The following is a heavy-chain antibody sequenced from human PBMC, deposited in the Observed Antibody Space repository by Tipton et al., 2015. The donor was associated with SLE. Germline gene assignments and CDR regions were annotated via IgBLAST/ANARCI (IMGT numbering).Heavy chain of an antibody. CDR1: GYTFTTYA. CDR2: INTNLGNP. Sequence: QVQLVQSGSELKKPGASVKVSCKSPGYTFTTYAINWVRQAPGQGLEWMGWINTNLGNPTYAQGFTGRFVFSLDTSVSTAYLQINSLKAEDTAVYYCAGDCGGDCGGLDAFHFWGQGTMVSVSS. V-gene: IGHV7-4-1*02. J-gene: IGHJ3*01. D-gene: IGHD2-21*01. CDR3: AGDCGGDCGGLDAFHF.